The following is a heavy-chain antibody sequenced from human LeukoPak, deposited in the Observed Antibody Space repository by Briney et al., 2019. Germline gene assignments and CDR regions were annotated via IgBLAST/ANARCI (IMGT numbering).Heavy chain of an antibody. Sequence: GGSLRLSCAASGFTFSSYGMHWVRQAPGKGLEWVAFIRYDGSNKYYADSVKGRFTISRDNSKNTLYLQMNSLRAEDSAVYYCARIAMYSGDYFYYYMDVWGEGTTVIVSS. V-gene: IGHV3-30*02. CDR3: ARIAMYSGDYFYYYMDV. CDR2: IRYDGSNK. J-gene: IGHJ6*03. CDR1: GFTFSSYG. D-gene: IGHD5-18*01.